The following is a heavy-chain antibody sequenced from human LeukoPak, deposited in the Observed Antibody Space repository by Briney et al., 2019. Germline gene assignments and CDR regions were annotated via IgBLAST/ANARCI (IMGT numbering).Heavy chain of an antibody. V-gene: IGHV4-34*01. Sequence: SETLSLTCAVYGGSFTIYSWTWIRQSPGKGLEWIGEINHSGNTNYNPSLKSRVTISIDTSKNQFSLKLSSVTAADTAVYYCARDVGGYRYGYRPTELYWYFDLWGRGTLVTVSS. CDR1: GGSFTIYS. J-gene: IGHJ2*01. CDR2: INHSGNT. CDR3: ARDVGGYRYGYRPTELYWYFDL. D-gene: IGHD5-18*01.